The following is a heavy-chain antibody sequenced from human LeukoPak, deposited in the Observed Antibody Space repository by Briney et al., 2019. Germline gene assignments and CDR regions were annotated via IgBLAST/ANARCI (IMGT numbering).Heavy chain of an antibody. V-gene: IGHV4-34*01. CDR3: ALKDFDWLATYYFDY. Sequence: SETLSLTCAVYGGSFSGYYWSWIRQPPGKGLEWIGEINHSGSTNYNPSLKSRVTISVDTSKNQFSLKLSSVTAADTAVYYCALKDFDWLATYYFDYWGQGTLVTVSS. CDR2: INHSGST. J-gene: IGHJ4*02. CDR1: GGSFSGYY. D-gene: IGHD3-9*01.